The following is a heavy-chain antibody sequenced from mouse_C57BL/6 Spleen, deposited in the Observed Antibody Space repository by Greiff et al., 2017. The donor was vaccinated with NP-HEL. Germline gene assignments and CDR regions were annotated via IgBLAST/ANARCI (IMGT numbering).Heavy chain of an antibody. CDR1: GYTFTNYW. D-gene: IGHD3-2*02. CDR3: ARRTAQVPFAY. CDR2: IYPGGGYT. V-gene: IGHV1-63*01. Sequence: QVQLQQSGAELVRPGTSVKMSCKASGYTFTNYWIGWAKQRPGHGLEWIGDIYPGGGYTNYNEKFKGKATLTADKSSSTAYMQFSSLTSEDSAIYSCARRTAQVPFAYWGQGTLVTVSA. J-gene: IGHJ3*01.